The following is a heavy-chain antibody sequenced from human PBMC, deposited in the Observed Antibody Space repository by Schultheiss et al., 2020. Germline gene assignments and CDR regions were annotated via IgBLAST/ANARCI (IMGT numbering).Heavy chain of an antibody. CDR1: GFTFSSYW. D-gene: IGHD7-27*01. CDR3: ARDRWGDYYYYGMDV. Sequence: GGSLRLSCAASGFTFSSYWMSWVRQAPGKGLEWVANIKQDGSEKYYVDSVKGRFTISRDNAKNSLYLQMHSLRAEDTAVYYCARDRWGDYYYYGMDVWGQGTAVTVSS. J-gene: IGHJ6*02. CDR2: IKQDGSEK. V-gene: IGHV3-7*01.